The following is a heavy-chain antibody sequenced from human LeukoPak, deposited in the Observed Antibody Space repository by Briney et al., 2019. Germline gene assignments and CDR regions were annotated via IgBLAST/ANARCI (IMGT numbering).Heavy chain of an antibody. J-gene: IGHJ4*02. CDR1: GFTFSTYV. CDR2: VLYDGNEK. Sequence: GGSLRLSCAASGFTFSTYVMHWVRQAPGKGLEWVAFVLYDGNEKYYTDSVKGRFTISRDNSQNTLFLQLNSLRAEDTAMYYCAKSYGYAYPFDYWGQGTLVTVSS. V-gene: IGHV3-30*02. D-gene: IGHD5-18*01. CDR3: AKSYGYAYPFDY.